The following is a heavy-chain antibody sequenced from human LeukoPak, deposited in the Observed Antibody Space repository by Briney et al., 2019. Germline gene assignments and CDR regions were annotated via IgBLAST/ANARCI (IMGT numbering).Heavy chain of an antibody. CDR3: ATDSPVGGDLNAFDI. CDR2: IIPIFGTA. V-gene: IGHV1-69*06. CDR1: GGTFSSYA. J-gene: IGHJ3*02. D-gene: IGHD2-21*02. Sequence: ASVKVSCKASGGTFSSYAISWVRQAPGQGLEWMGGIIPIFGTANYAQKFQGRVTITADKSTSTAYMELSSLRSEDTAVYYCATDSPVGGDLNAFDIWGQGTMVTVSS.